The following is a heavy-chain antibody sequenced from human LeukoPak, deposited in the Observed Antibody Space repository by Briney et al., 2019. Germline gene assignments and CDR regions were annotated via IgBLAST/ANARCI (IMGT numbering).Heavy chain of an antibody. D-gene: IGHD3-22*01. J-gene: IGHJ4*02. Sequence: ASVKVSCKASGYTFTGYYMHWVRQAPGRGREWMGRINPNSGGTNYAQKFQGRVTMTRDTSISTAYMELSRLRSDDTAVYYCARSLRYYYDSSGYSGYFDYWGQGTLVTVSS. V-gene: IGHV1-2*06. CDR3: ARSLRYYYDSSGYSGYFDY. CDR2: INPNSGGT. CDR1: GYTFTGYY.